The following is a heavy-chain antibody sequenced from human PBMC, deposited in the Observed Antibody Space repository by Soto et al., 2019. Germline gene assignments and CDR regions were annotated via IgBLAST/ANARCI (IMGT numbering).Heavy chain of an antibody. V-gene: IGHV3-33*01. J-gene: IGHJ6*02. CDR2: IWYDGSNK. CDR3: ARVVADSSSHNRYYYYGMDV. D-gene: IGHD6-6*01. CDR1: GFTFSSYG. Sequence: QVQLVESGGGVVQPGRSLRLSCAASGFTFSSYGMHWVRQAPGKGLEWVAVIWYDGSNKYYADSVKGRFTISRDNSKNTLYLQMNSLRAEDTAVYYCARVVADSSSHNRYYYYGMDVWGPGTTVTVSS.